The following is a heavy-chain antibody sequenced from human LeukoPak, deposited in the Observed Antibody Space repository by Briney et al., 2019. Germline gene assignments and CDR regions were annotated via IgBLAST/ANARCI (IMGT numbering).Heavy chain of an antibody. D-gene: IGHD2-2*01. Sequence: GGSLRLSCAASGFTFSSYSMNWVRQAPGKGLEWVSSISSSSYIYYADSVKGRFTISRDNAKNSLYLQMNSPRAEDTAVYYCARQYCSSTSCPPDYWGQGTLVTVSS. CDR1: GFTFSSYS. CDR2: ISSSSYI. J-gene: IGHJ4*02. V-gene: IGHV3-21*01. CDR3: ARQYCSSTSCPPDY.